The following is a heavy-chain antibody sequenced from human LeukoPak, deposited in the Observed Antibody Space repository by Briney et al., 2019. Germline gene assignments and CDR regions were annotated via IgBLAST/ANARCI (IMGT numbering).Heavy chain of an antibody. CDR3: ARAVLATKSEHWFDS. CDR1: GGFISSFY. CDR2: IYYTGST. D-gene: IGHD2-8*01. Sequence: SETLSLTCTVSGGFISSFYWSWIRQPPGKGLEWIGYIYYTGSTNYNSSLKSRVTISVDTSKNQFSLNLSSVTAADTAMYYCARAVLATKSEHWFDSWGQGTLVTVSS. J-gene: IGHJ5*01. V-gene: IGHV4-59*01.